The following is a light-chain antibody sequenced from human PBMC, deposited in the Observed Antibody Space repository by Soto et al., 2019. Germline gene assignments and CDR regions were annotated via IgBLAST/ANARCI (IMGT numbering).Light chain of an antibody. J-gene: IGLJ2*01. CDR3: GAWDDSLNGPV. Sequence: QSVLTQPPSASGTSGQRVTISCSGSNSNIGRNAVNWYQQLPGTAPKLLIYSSNQRPSGVPDRFSGSESGTSASLAISGLQSEDEADYYCGAWDDSLNGPVFGGGTKVTVL. V-gene: IGLV1-44*01. CDR1: NSNIGRNA. CDR2: SSN.